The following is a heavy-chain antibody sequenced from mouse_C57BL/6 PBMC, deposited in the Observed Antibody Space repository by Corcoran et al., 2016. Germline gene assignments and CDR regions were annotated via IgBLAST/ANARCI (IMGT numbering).Heavy chain of an antibody. J-gene: IGHJ2*01. CDR3: ARLGDGYLYY. Sequence: QIQLVQSGPELKKPGETVKISCKASGYTFTTYGMSWVKQAPGKGLKWMGWINTYSGVPTYADDFKGRFAFSLETSASTAYLQINNLKNEDTATYFCARLGDGYLYYWGQGTTLTVSS. CDR2: INTYSGVP. D-gene: IGHD2-3*01. CDR1: GYTFTTYG. V-gene: IGHV9-3*01.